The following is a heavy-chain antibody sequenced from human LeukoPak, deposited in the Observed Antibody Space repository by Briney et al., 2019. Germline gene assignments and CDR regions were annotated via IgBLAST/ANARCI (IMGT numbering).Heavy chain of an antibody. J-gene: IGHJ4*02. Sequence: SQTLSLTCSVSGDAITSGGDYWNWIRQSPGKGLQWIGYIFFTGSTYYNPSLGSRFTISLDAPKNQFSLRLNSVTAADTAVYYCARGDYTVLAGSPFDLWGRGTLVTVSS. CDR3: ARGDYTVLAGSPFDL. CDR1: GDAITSGGDY. D-gene: IGHD6-19*01. V-gene: IGHV4-30-4*01. CDR2: IFFTGST.